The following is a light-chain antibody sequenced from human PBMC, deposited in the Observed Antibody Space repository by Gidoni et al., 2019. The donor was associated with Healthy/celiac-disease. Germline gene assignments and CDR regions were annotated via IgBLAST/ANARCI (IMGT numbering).Light chain of an antibody. CDR3: NSRDSSGTHLRNV. V-gene: IGLV3-19*01. CDR1: SLRSYY. J-gene: IGLJ1*01. Sequence: SSELTQDPAVSVALGQTVRITCQGDSLRSYYASWYQQKPGQAPVLVIYGKNNRPSGIPDRFSGSSSGNTASLTITGAQAEDEADYYCNSRDSSGTHLRNVFGTGTKVTVL. CDR2: GKN.